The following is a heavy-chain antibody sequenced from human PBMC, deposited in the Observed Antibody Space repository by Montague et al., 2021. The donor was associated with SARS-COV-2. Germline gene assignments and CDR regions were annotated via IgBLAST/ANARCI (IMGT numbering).Heavy chain of an antibody. CDR1: GGSTNYYY. J-gene: IGHJ6*02. CDR3: ARVARYCTNGVCQTYYYYGRDV. Sequence: SETLSLTCIVSGGSTNYYYWSWIRQSPGKGLEWIGYMYYSGSTNYNPSLKGRVTMSIDRSKNQFSLKLRSVTAADTAVYYCARVARYCTNGVCQTYYYYGRDVGGQGTTVTVSS. V-gene: IGHV4-59*01. D-gene: IGHD2-8*01. CDR2: MYYSGST.